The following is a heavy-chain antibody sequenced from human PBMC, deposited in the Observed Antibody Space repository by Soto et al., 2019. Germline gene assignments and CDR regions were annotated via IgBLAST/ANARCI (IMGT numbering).Heavy chain of an antibody. Sequence: GGSLRLSCAASGFTFSSDNMNWVRQAPGKGLEWVSSISSSSSYIYYADSVKGRFTISRDNAKNSLYLQMNSLRAEDTAVYYCARGGDYYDPYYYCGMDVWGEGTRVTVDS. CDR1: GFTFSSDN. V-gene: IGHV3-21*01. D-gene: IGHD3-22*01. CDR2: ISSSSSYI. J-gene: IGHJ6*04. CDR3: ARGGDYYDPYYYCGMDV.